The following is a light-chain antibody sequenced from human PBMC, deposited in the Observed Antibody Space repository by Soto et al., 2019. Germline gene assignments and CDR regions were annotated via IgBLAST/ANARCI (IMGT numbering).Light chain of an antibody. Sequence: DIVMTQSPATLSVSPGERATLSCRASLTVATNLAWYQQKPGQAPRLLIYYASTRATGIPARFSGSGSGTEFTLTISSLQPEDFAVYYCQQYYNWPRTFGQGTKVEIK. V-gene: IGKV3-15*01. CDR1: LTVATN. CDR3: QQYYNWPRT. J-gene: IGKJ1*01. CDR2: YAS.